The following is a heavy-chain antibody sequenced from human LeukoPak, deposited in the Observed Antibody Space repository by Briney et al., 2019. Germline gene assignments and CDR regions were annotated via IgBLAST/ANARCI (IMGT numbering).Heavy chain of an antibody. CDR1: GGSISSGNYY. CDR3: ARGPPGDNWFDP. Sequence: KPSQTLSLTCTVSGGSISSGNYYWSWIRQPAGKGLEWIVRIYTSGSINYNSSLPSRVTLSVDTSKNQFSLKLSSVTAADTAVYYCARGPPGDNWFDPWGQGTPVTVSS. D-gene: IGHD4-17*01. V-gene: IGHV4-61*02. CDR2: IYTSGSI. J-gene: IGHJ5*02.